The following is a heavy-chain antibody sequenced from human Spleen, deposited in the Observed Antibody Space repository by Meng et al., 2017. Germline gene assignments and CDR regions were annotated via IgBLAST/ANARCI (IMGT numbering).Heavy chain of an antibody. CDR1: SESFSGYY. J-gene: IGHJ4*02. CDR3: ARGGPLSSDWHKWAYY. Sequence: VRQRALGQGLFQPSGTLSLTCAVYSESFSGYYYGWIRQPLGKGLQWIGEVKPSGGTDYNPSLNGRVTIAVDTSKNLSSLRLISLTAADTAMYFCARGGPLSSDWHKWAYYWGLGTLVTVSS. D-gene: IGHD6-19*01. V-gene: IGHV4-34*01. CDR2: VKPSGGT.